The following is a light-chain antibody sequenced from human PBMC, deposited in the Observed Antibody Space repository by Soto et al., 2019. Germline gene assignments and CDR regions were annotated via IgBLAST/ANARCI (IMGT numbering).Light chain of an antibody. Sequence: GLIQTTHSLPLSPGAPAPLSCLASHGVCRDLAWYQQKPGQPPMLLIYDASSRATGIPARFSGSGSGTDFTLTISSLQPEDFAGCYCQQHSSSTPITFGQGARLEIK. CDR3: QQHSSSTPIT. J-gene: IGKJ5*01. CDR1: HGVCRD. V-gene: IGKV3D-11*01. CDR2: DAS.